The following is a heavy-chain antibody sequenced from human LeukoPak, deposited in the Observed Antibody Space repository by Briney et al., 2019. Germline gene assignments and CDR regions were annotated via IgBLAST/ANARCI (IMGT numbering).Heavy chain of an antibody. CDR3: AKHSSGWYYFDY. Sequence: GGSLRLSCAAPGFTFSSYAMSWVSQAPGKGLEWVSAITGSGGSTYYADSVKGRFTVSRDNTKNTLYLQMNSLRAEDTAVYYCAKHSSGWYYFDYWGQGTLVTVSS. J-gene: IGHJ4*02. CDR1: GFTFSSYA. V-gene: IGHV3-23*01. D-gene: IGHD6-19*01. CDR2: ITGSGGST.